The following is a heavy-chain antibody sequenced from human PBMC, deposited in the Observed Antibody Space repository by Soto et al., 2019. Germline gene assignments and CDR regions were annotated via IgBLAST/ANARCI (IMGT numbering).Heavy chain of an antibody. CDR3: ARARGTYEVTDAFDI. CDR1: EGTFSSYT. Sequence: GASVTVSCTASEGTFSSYTISWVRQAPGQGLEWMGRIIPILGIANYAQKFQGRVTITADKSTSTAYMELSSLRSEDTAVYYCARARGTYEVTDAFDIWGQGTMVTVSS. D-gene: IGHD1-26*01. J-gene: IGHJ3*02. V-gene: IGHV1-69*02. CDR2: IIPILGIA.